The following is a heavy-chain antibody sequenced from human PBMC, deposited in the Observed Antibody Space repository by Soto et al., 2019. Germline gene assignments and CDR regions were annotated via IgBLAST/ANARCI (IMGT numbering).Heavy chain of an antibody. Sequence: GGSLRLSCAASGFTFSSYGMHWVRQAPGKGLEWVAIISYDGSNKYYADSVKGRFTISRDNSKNTLYLQMNSLRAEDTAVYYCAKVMKCGYYYGPYYYYGMDVWGQGTTVTVSS. CDR3: AKVMKCGYYYGPYYYYGMDV. V-gene: IGHV3-30*18. CDR2: ISYDGSNK. D-gene: IGHD3-22*01. J-gene: IGHJ6*02. CDR1: GFTFSSYG.